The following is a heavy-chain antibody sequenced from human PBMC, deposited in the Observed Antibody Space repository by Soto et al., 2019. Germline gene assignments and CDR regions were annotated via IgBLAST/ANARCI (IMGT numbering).Heavy chain of an antibody. J-gene: IGHJ1*01. D-gene: IGHD2-15*01. CDR2: IYYSGST. CDR3: ARHGDLGYCSGGSCYPAEYFQH. CDR1: GCSISSYY. V-gene: IGHV4-59*08. Sequence: SETLSLTCTFSGCSISSYYWSWIRQPPGKGLEWIGYIYYSGSTNYNPSLKSRVTISVDTSKNQFSLKLSSVTAADTAVYYCARHGDLGYCSGGSCYPAEYFQHWGQGTLVTVSS.